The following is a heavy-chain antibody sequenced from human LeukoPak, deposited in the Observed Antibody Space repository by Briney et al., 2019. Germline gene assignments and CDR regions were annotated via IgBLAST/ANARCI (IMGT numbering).Heavy chain of an antibody. CDR1: GFTFSDYY. CDR2: ISYDGSNK. Sequence: GGSLRLSCAASGFTFSDYYMSWIRQAPGKGLEWVAVISYDGSNKYYADSVKGRFTISRDNSKNTLYLQMHSLRAEDTAVYYCAKESPRVVPSATFDYWGQGTLVTVSS. V-gene: IGHV3-30*18. J-gene: IGHJ4*02. D-gene: IGHD2-2*01. CDR3: AKESPRVVPSATFDY.